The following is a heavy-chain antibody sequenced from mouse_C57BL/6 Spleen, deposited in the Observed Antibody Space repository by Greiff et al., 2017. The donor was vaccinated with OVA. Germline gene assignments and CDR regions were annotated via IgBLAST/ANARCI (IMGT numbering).Heavy chain of an antibody. Sequence: VQLQQSGPELVKPGASVKIPCKASGYTFTDYNVDWVKQSHGKSLEWIGDINPNNGGTIYNQKFKGKATLTVDKSSSTAYMELRSLTSEDTAVYYCAKSRDYYGSSWRYAMDYWGQGTSVTVSS. CDR2: INPNNGGT. CDR1: GYTFTDYN. CDR3: AKSRDYYGSSWRYAMDY. J-gene: IGHJ4*01. V-gene: IGHV1-18*01. D-gene: IGHD1-1*01.